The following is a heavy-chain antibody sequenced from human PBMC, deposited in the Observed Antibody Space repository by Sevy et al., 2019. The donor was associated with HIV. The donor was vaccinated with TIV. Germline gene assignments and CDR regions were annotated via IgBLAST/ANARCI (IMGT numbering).Heavy chain of an antibody. J-gene: IGHJ4*02. CDR2: INSDGSST. CDR3: ARVFGGRIFDY. Sequence: GSLRLSCAASGFTFSSYWMHWVRQAPGKGLVWVSRINSDGSSTSYADSVKGRFTISRDNAKNTLYLQMNSLRAEDTAVYYCARVFGGRIFDYWGQGTLVTVSS. CDR1: GFTFSSYW. D-gene: IGHD2-15*01. V-gene: IGHV3-74*01.